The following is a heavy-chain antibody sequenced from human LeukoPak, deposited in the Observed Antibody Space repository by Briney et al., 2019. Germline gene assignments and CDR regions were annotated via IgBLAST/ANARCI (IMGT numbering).Heavy chain of an antibody. CDR1: GFTFSSYA. D-gene: IGHD3-22*01. J-gene: IGHJ4*02. CDR3: AKDTYYYDSGGTFDY. Sequence: PGGSLRLSCAASGFTFSSYAMSWVRQAPGKGLEWVSAISGSGGSTYYADSVKGRFTISRDNSKNTLYLQMNSLRAEDTAVYYCAKDTYYYDSGGTFDYWGQGTLVTVSS. CDR2: ISGSGGST. V-gene: IGHV3-23*01.